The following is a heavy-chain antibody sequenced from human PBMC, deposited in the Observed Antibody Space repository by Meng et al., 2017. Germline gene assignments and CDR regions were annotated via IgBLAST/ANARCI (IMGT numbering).Heavy chain of an antibody. CDR1: GGSFSGYY. CDR2: INHSGST. J-gene: IGHJ4*02. Sequence: QGQLQQGGAGLLKPSETLSLTCAVYGGSFSGYYWSWIRQPPGKGLEWIGEINHSGSTNYNPSLKSRVTISVDTSKNQFSLKLSSVTAADTAVYYCARGTRGYSYGNDYWGQGTLVTVSS. D-gene: IGHD5-18*01. V-gene: IGHV4-34*01. CDR3: ARGTRGYSYGNDY.